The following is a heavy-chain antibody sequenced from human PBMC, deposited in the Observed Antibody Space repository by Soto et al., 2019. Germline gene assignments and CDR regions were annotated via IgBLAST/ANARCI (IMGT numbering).Heavy chain of an antibody. J-gene: IGHJ6*02. CDR3: ARDKIRIQYYYYYGMDV. D-gene: IGHD4-17*01. CDR2: ISYDGSNK. CDR1: GFTFSSYA. Sequence: GGSLRLSCAASGFTFSSYAMHWVRQAPGKGLEWVAVISYDGSNKYYADSVKGRFTISRDNSKNTLYLQMNSLRAEDTAVYYCARDKIRIQYYYYYGMDVWGQGTTVTVSS. V-gene: IGHV3-30-3*01.